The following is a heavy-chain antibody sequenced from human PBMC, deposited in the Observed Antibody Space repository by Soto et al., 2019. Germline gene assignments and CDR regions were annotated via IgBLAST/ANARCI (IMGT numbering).Heavy chain of an antibody. D-gene: IGHD3-10*01. CDR2: IYSGGST. J-gene: IGHJ5*02. Sequence: RRLSCAASGFTVSSNYMSWVRQAPGKGLEWVSVIYSGGSTYYADSVKGRFTISRDNSKNTLYLQMNSLRAEDTAVYYCARAGLNWFDPWGQGTLVTVSS. CDR3: ARAGLNWFDP. CDR1: GFTVSSNY. V-gene: IGHV3-53*01.